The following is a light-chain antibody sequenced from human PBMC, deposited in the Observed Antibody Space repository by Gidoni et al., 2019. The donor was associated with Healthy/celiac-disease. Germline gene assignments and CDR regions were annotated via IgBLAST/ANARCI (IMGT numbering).Light chain of an antibody. J-gene: IGKJ2*01. Sequence: EIVLTQSPATLSLSPGERATLSCRASQSVSSCLAWYQQKPGQAPRLLIYDASNRATGIPARFRGSGSGTDFTLTISSLEPEDFAVYYCQQRSNWPPVYTFGQXTKLEIK. CDR2: DAS. CDR3: QQRSNWPPVYT. V-gene: IGKV3-11*01. CDR1: QSVSSC.